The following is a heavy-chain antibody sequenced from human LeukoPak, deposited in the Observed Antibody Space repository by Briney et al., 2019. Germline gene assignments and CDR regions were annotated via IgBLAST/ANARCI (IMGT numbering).Heavy chain of an antibody. D-gene: IGHD3-9*01. CDR1: GYSFTSYW. V-gene: IGHV5-51*01. CDR2: IYPGDADT. Sequence: GESLKISCKGSGYSFTSYWIGLVRQMPGKCLELVGIIYPGDADTRYSPYFKGQVTISAEKSISTAYLQWSSLKASDTAMYYCARSYDILTGYTDNWFDPWGQGTLVTVSS. J-gene: IGHJ5*02. CDR3: ARSYDILTGYTDNWFDP.